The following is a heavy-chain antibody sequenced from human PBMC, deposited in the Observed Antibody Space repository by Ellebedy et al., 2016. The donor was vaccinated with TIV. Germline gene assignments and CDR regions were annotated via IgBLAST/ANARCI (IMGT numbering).Heavy chain of an antibody. CDR1: GFTFSSYA. Sequence: PGGSLRLFCTASGFTFSSYAMSWVRQAPGKGLEWVSGISYSGSSTFYADSVKGRFTVSRDNSMTTVYLEMNSLRAEDTALYYCARDLDKSSGWYGGAAYWGQGTQVTVSS. CDR2: ISYSGSST. V-gene: IGHV3-23*01. CDR3: ARDLDKSSGWYGGAAY. D-gene: IGHD6-19*01. J-gene: IGHJ4*02.